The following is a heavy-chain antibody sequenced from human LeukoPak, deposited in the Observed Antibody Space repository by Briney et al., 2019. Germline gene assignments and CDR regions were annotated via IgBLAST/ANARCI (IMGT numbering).Heavy chain of an antibody. V-gene: IGHV4-39*07. Sequence: SETLSLTCTVSGGSISSSSYYWGWIRQPPGKGLEWIGSIYYSGSTYYNPSLKSRVTISVDTSKNQFSLKLSSVTAADTAVYYCARGRYSGYDWDYYGMDVWGQGTTVTVSS. CDR1: GGSISSSSYY. CDR3: ARGRYSGYDWDYYGMDV. J-gene: IGHJ6*02. CDR2: IYYSGST. D-gene: IGHD5-12*01.